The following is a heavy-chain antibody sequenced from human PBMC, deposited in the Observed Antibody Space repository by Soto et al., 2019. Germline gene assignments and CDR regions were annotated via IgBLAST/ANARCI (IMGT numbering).Heavy chain of an antibody. CDR2: ISGSGGST. D-gene: IGHD3-9*01. Sequence: PGGSLRLSCASSGFTFRSYAMSWVRQAPGKGLEWVSAISGSGGSTYYADSVKGRFTISRDNSKNTLYLQMNSLRAEDTAVYYCAKRSGWNYDILTGYYFYYGMDVWGQGTTVTVSS. J-gene: IGHJ6*02. CDR1: GFTFRSYA. V-gene: IGHV3-23*01. CDR3: AKRSGWNYDILTGYYFYYGMDV.